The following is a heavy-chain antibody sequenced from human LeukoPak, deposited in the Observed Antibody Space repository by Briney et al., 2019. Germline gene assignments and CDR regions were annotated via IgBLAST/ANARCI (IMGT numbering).Heavy chain of an antibody. CDR3: ARDSSGYSSLDF. D-gene: IGHD3-22*01. Sequence: GSLRLSCAASGFTFSSYAMSWVRQAPGKGLGWVSAISGSGGSTYYADSVKGRFTISRDNSKNTLYLQMNSLRAEDTAVYYCARDSSGYSSLDFWGQGTLVTVSS. J-gene: IGHJ4*02. CDR2: ISGSGGST. CDR1: GFTFSSYA. V-gene: IGHV3-23*01.